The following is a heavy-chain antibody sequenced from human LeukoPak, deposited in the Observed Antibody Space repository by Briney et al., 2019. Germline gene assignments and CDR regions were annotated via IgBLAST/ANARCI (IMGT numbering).Heavy chain of an antibody. CDR3: AHRRSGYNWNHGDFDY. CDR1: GFSLSASGVG. J-gene: IGHJ4*02. V-gene: IGHV2-5*02. CDR2: IYWDNDK. D-gene: IGHD1-14*01. Sequence: SGPTLVNPTQTLTLTCTFSGFSLSASGVGVGWVRQPPGKAPEWLALIYWDNDKRYSPSLKTRLTITKDTSTDLVVLIMTDMDPMDTATYFCAHRRSGYNWNHGDFDYWGQGTLVTVAS.